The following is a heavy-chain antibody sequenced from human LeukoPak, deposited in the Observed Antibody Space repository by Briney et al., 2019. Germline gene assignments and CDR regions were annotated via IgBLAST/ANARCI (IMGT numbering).Heavy chain of an antibody. D-gene: IGHD3-3*01. Sequence: ASVKVSCKASGYTFTSYGTSWVRQAPGQGLEWMGWISAYNGNTNYAQKLQGRVTMTTDTSTSTAYMELRSLRSDDTAVYYCAREYYDFWSGYSAALDYWGQGTLVTVSS. CDR3: AREYYDFWSGYSAALDY. V-gene: IGHV1-18*01. J-gene: IGHJ4*02. CDR2: ISAYNGNT. CDR1: GYTFTSYG.